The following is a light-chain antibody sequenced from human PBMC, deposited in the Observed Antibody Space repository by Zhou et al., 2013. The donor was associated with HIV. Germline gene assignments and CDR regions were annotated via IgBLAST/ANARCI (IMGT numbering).Light chain of an antibody. CDR1: QGISSA. J-gene: IGKJ1*01. V-gene: IGKV1-13*02. CDR3: QQFDSLPSWT. CDR2: DAS. Sequence: AIQLTQSPSSLSASMGDRVTITCRASQGISSALAWYQQKPGKPPKLLIYDASSLEGGVPSRFSGSGSGTDFTFTISSLQPEDIATYYCQQFDSLPSWTFGQGDQGEYQT.